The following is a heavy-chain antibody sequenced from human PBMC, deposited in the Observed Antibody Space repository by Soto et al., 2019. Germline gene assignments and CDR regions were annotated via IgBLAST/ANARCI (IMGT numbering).Heavy chain of an antibody. D-gene: IGHD3-3*01. CDR2: ISSSSSYI. CDR1: GFTFSSYS. J-gene: IGHJ4*02. Sequence: GGSLRLSCAASGFTFSSYSMNWVRQAPGKGLEWVSSISSSSSYIYYADSVKGRFTISRDNAKNSLYLQMNSLRAEDTAVYYCARENRVLRFLEWLPDWGQGTLVTV. V-gene: IGHV3-21*01. CDR3: ARENRVLRFLEWLPD.